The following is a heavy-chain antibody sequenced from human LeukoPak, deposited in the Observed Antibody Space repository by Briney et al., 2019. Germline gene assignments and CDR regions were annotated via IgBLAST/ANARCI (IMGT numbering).Heavy chain of an antibody. D-gene: IGHD6-19*01. V-gene: IGHV3-21*01. J-gene: IGHJ4*02. Sequence: GGSLRLSCAASGFTFSSHEMNWVRQAPGEGLEWVSSISSSNNYVYYADSVKGRFTISRDNAKNSLYLQMNSLRAEDTAVYYCARLIAVAGPYYSDYWGQGNLVTVSS. CDR1: GFTFSSHE. CDR3: ARLIAVAGPYYSDY. CDR2: ISSSNNYV.